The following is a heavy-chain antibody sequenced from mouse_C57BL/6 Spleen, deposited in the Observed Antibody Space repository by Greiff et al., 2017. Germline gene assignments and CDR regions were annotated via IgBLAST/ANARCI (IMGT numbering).Heavy chain of an antibody. CDR3: ARSGLRAGYAMDY. Sequence: VQLQQPGTELVKPGASVKLSCKASGYTFTSYWMHWVKQRPGQGLEWIGNINPSNGGTNYNEKFKSKATLTVDKSSSTAYMQLSSLTSEDSAVYYCARSGLRAGYAMDYWGQGTSVTVSS. CDR1: GYTFTSYW. D-gene: IGHD2-4*01. CDR2: INPSNGGT. J-gene: IGHJ4*01. V-gene: IGHV1-53*01.